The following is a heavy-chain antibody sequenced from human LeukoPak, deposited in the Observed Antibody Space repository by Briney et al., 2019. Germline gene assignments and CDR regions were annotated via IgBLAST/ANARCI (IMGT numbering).Heavy chain of an antibody. Sequence: SETLSLTCAVYGGSFSGYYWSWIRQPPGKGLEWIGEINHSGSTNYNPSLKSRVTISLDTSKNQFSLKLSSVTAADTAVYYCARGGIVVVPAARNWFDPWGQGTLVTVSS. CDR2: INHSGST. CDR1: GGSFSGYY. J-gene: IGHJ5*02. D-gene: IGHD2-2*01. CDR3: ARGGIVVVPAARNWFDP. V-gene: IGHV4-34*01.